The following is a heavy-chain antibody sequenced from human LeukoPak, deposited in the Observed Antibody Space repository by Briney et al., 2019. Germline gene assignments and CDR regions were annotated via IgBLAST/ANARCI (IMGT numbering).Heavy chain of an antibody. D-gene: IGHD2-15*01. J-gene: IGHJ4*02. V-gene: IGHV1-46*01. Sequence: ASVKVSCKASGYTFTSYYMHWVRQAPGQGLGWMGIINPSAGSTSYAQKFQGRVTMTRDTSTGTVYMELSSLRSEDTAVYYCARLYCSGGTCYSPGDYWGQGTLVTVSS. CDR2: INPSAGST. CDR3: ARLYCSGGTCYSPGDY. CDR1: GYTFTSYY.